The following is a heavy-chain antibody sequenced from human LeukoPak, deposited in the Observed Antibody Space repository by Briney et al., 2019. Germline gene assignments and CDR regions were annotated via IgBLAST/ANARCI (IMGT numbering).Heavy chain of an antibody. V-gene: IGHV4-39*01. CDR2: IYSSGNT. CDR3: ARHSGLRPPFDP. CDR1: GGSISTTNYY. Sequence: SETLSLTCTVSGGSISTTNYYWGWIRQPPGRDLDWIGSIYSSGNTYYNPSLESRVTISVDTSKNQLSLQLTSAPAADTSVYYCARHSGLRPPFDPRGQGTLVTVSS. J-gene: IGHJ5*02. D-gene: IGHD3-3*01.